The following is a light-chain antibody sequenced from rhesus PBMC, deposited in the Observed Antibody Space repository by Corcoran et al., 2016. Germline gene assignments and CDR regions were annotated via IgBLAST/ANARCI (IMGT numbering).Light chain of an antibody. CDR1: QSVSSS. J-gene: IGKJ3*01. V-gene: IGKV3-42*03. CDR2: GAS. CDR3: QQYSNWPT. Sequence: EIVLTQSPATLSLSPGERATLSCRASQSVSSSLAWYQQKPEQAPRLLICGASSRATGIPDRFSGSGSGTDFTLTISSLEPEDFAVYYCQQYSNWPTFGPGTKLDIK.